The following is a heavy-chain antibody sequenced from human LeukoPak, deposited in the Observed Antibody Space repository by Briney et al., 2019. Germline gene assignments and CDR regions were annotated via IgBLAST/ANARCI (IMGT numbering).Heavy chain of an antibody. D-gene: IGHD6-19*01. CDR3: TTGRRVAVLDY. V-gene: IGHV3-15*01. J-gene: IGHJ4*02. Sequence: GESLTLSCAASGFTFSNAWMNWVRQAPGKGLEWVGRLKSKTGSGTTEYTAPAKGRFTITSDESKNLLHLQMNSLNTEDTAVYYCTTGRRVAVLDYWAGGTRVSVSS. CDR2: LKSKTGSGTT. CDR1: GFTFSNAW.